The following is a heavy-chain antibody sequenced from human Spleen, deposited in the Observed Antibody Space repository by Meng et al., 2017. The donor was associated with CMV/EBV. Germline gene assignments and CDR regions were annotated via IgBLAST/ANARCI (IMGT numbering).Heavy chain of an antibody. CDR2: ISSSSSTI. V-gene: IGHV3-48*04. Sequence: GESLKISCAASGFTFSSYSMNWVRQAPGKGLEWVSYISSSSSTIYYADSVKGRFTISRDNAKNSLYLQMNSLRAEDTAVYYCARVGSSSSVDYWGQGTL. CDR1: GFTFSSYS. J-gene: IGHJ4*02. CDR3: ARVGSSSSVDY. D-gene: IGHD6-6*01.